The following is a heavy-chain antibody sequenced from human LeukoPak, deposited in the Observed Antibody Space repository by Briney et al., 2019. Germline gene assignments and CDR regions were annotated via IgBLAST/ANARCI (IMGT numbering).Heavy chain of an antibody. CDR3: AREGSVSSGWYRPHNWFDP. V-gene: IGHV3-49*04. D-gene: IGHD6-19*01. Sequence: GGSLRLSCTASGFTFGEYAMSWVRQAPGKGLEWVGFIRSKPYGGTTEYAASVKGRFTISRDNAKSSLYLQMNSLRAEDTAIYYCAREGSVSSGWYRPHNWFDPWGQGTLVTVSS. CDR2: IRSKPYGGTT. CDR1: GFTFGEYA. J-gene: IGHJ5*02.